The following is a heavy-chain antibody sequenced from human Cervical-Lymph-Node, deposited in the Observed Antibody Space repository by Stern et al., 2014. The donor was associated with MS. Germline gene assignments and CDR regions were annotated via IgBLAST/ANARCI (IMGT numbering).Heavy chain of an antibody. Sequence: VQLVQSGAELIRPGASLKISCKGSGFTFSIYRIAWVRPMPGKGLEWMGIIYPGDSEARYSPSFQGQVTMSADKSTSTAYLQWSTLNASDTAMYFCARQTTAWASDVWGQGTLVTVSS. CDR3: ARQTTAWASDV. V-gene: IGHV5-51*01. CDR1: GFTFSIYR. J-gene: IGHJ4*02. CDR2: IYPGDSEA. D-gene: IGHD1-14*01.